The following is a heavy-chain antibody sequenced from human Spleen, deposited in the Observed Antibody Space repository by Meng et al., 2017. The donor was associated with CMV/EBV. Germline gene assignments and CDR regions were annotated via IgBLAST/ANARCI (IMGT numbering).Heavy chain of an antibody. CDR2: IKTKPEGGTT. CDR3: TADDGTFDN. J-gene: IGHJ4*02. D-gene: IGHD1-1*01. V-gene: IGHV3-15*01. CDR1: EFTFNSYW. Sequence: GESLKISCAASEFTFNSYWMSWVRQAPGKGLEWVGRIKTKPEGGTTDYAAPVKGRFTISRDDSKNTLFLQMNSLKVEDAGMYYCTADDGTFDNWGQGTLVTVSS.